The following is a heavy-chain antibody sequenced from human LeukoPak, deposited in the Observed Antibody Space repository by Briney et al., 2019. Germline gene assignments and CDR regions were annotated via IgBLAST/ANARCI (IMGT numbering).Heavy chain of an antibody. D-gene: IGHD2-2*01. J-gene: IGHJ3*02. CDR1: GFTFSSYA. V-gene: IGHV3-23*01. CDR3: AKDYRDIVVVSAAIGNAFDI. CDR2: INQGGGST. Sequence: GGSLRLSCAASGFTFSSYAMSWVRQAPGKGLEWVSDINQGGGSTYYVDSVKGRFTISRDNSKNTLYLQMNSLRAEDTAVYYCAKDYRDIVVVSAAIGNAFDIWGQGTMVTVSS.